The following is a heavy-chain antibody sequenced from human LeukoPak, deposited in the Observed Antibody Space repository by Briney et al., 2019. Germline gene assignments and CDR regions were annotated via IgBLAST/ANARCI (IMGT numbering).Heavy chain of an antibody. CDR1: GFTFSGYG. J-gene: IGHJ4*02. CDR2: IWYDGSNK. CDR3: AKEGPDGYDFYFDY. D-gene: IGHD5-12*01. Sequence: PGGSLRLSCAASGFTFSGYGMHWVRQAPGKGLEWVAVIWYDGSNKYYADSVKGRFTISRDNSKNTLYLQMNSLRAEDTAVYYCAKEGPDGYDFYFDYWGQGTLVTVSS. V-gene: IGHV3-33*06.